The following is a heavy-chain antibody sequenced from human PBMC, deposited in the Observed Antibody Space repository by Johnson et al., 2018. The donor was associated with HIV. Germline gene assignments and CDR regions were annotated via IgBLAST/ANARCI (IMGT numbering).Heavy chain of an antibody. CDR2: ISYDGSNK. CDR1: GFTFSSYA. J-gene: IGHJ3*02. CDR3: ARSLGVVGAIGKGAFDI. Sequence: QLVESGGGVVQPGRSLRLSCAASGFTFSSYAMHWVRQAPGKGLEWVAVISYDGSNKYYADSVNGRFTISRDNSKNTLYLQMNSLRAEDTAVYYCARSLGVVGAIGKGAFDIWGQGTMVTVSS. D-gene: IGHD1-26*01. V-gene: IGHV3-30*04.